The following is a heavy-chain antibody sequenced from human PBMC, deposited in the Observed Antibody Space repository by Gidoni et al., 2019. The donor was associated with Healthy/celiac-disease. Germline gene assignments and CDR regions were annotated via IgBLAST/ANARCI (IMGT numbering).Heavy chain of an antibody. CDR1: A. CDR3: ARVIEGYCSSTSCYDALPEAMLGY. J-gene: IGHJ4*02. D-gene: IGHD2-2*01. Sequence: AISWVRQAPGQGLEWMGGIIPIFGTANYAQKFQGRVTITADESTSTAYMELSSLRSEDTAVYYCARVIEGYCSSTSCYDALPEAMLGYWGQGTLVTVSS. CDR2: IIPIFGTA. V-gene: IGHV1-69*01.